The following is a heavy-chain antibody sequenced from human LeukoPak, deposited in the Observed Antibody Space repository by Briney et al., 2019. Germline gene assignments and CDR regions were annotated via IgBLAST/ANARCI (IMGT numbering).Heavy chain of an antibody. CDR2: IYYSGNT. CDR3: ARSTVSVAGLLDY. D-gene: IGHD6-19*01. CDR1: GGSISSYY. Sequence: SETLSLTCTISGGSISSYYWSWIRQPPRKGLEWVGYIYYSGNTNYSPSLKSRATISIDTSKKEFSLKLTSVTAADTAVYYCARSTVSVAGLLDYWGQGTLVTVSS. V-gene: IGHV4-59*01. J-gene: IGHJ4*02.